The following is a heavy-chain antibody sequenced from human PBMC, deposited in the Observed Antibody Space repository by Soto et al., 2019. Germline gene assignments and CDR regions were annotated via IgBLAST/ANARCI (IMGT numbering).Heavy chain of an antibody. V-gene: IGHV1-18*01. CDR3: ARDSHDYDSSYWYFDF. CDR2: ISSYNDKT. J-gene: IGHJ2*01. CDR1: GYTFRTYG. D-gene: IGHD3-22*01. Sequence: QVQLVQSGAEVKKPGASVKVSCKTSGYTFRTYGIRWVRQAPGQGLEWMGWISSYNDKTKYSQKIEGRATMTTDTFTSTAYLELRSLRADDTAVYYCARDSHDYDSSYWYFDFWGRGTLVTVSS.